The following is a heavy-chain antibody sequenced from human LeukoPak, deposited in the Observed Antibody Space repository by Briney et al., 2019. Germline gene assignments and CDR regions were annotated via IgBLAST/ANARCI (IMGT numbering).Heavy chain of an antibody. CDR2: INPSGGST. D-gene: IGHD3-10*01. CDR3: ARDLLLWFGELQYYFDY. J-gene: IGHJ4*02. Sequence: GASVKVSCKASGYTFTSYYMHWVRQAPGQGLEWMGIINPSGGSTSYAQKFQGRVTITRDTSASTAYMELSSLRSEDTAVYYCARDLLLWFGELQYYFDYWGQGTLVTVSS. CDR1: GYTFTSYY. V-gene: IGHV1-46*01.